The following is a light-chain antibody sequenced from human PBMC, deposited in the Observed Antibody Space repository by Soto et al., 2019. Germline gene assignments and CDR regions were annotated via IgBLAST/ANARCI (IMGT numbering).Light chain of an antibody. Sequence: DIQMTQSPSSLSASVGDRVTITCRSSQTISKYLSWYQQKPGKAPKLLIYAASNLQSGVPSRFSGAASGTDFTLTISSXQPEDFATYYCQQSFSNPRTFGQGTKVDIK. CDR3: QQSFSNPRT. CDR2: AAS. CDR1: QTISKY. J-gene: IGKJ2*01. V-gene: IGKV1-39*01.